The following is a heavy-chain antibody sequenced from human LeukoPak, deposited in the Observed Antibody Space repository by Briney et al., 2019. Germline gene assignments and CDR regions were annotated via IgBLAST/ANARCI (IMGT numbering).Heavy chain of an antibody. Sequence: ASVNVSFKASGYTFTGHHMHWVRQAPGQGLEWMGWINPNSGGTKYAQKFQGRVTMTRDTSISTAYMELSRLTSDDTAMYYCARDRGISILGVSVSTFLIDVWGQGTLVTVSS. CDR2: INPNSGGT. CDR1: GYTFTGHH. J-gene: IGHJ4*02. CDR3: ARDRGISILGVSVSTFLIDV. V-gene: IGHV1-2*02. D-gene: IGHD3-3*01.